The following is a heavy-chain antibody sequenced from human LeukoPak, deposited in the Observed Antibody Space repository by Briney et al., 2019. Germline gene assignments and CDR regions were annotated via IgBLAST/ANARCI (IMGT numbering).Heavy chain of an antibody. D-gene: IGHD2-2*01. V-gene: IGHV3-21*01. CDR1: GFTLSSHS. J-gene: IGHJ4*02. CDR2: IGTSSSTHI. CDR3: AREGPVDCSSTSCYADY. Sequence: GGSLTLSCVPSGFTLSSHSMNWVRPAPGKGLEWVSSIGTSSSTHIYYAGSVKGRFTISRDNAKNSLSLQMNSLRGEDTAVYDRAREGPVDCSSTSCYADYWGQGTLVTVSS.